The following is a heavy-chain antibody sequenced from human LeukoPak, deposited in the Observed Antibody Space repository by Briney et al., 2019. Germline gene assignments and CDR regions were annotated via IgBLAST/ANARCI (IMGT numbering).Heavy chain of an antibody. CDR3: ARAVHGMDV. V-gene: IGHV1-2*04. CDR2: INPNSGGT. Sequence: ASVKVSCKASGYTFTGYYMHWVRQAPGQGLEWMGWINPNSGGTDYAQKFQGWVTITRDTSISTAYMELSRLRSDDTAVYYCARAVHGMDVWGQGTTVTVSS. J-gene: IGHJ6*02. CDR1: GYTFTGYY.